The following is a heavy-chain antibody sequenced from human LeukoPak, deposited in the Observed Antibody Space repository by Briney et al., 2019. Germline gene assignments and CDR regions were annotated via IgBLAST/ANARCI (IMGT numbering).Heavy chain of an antibody. D-gene: IGHD3-22*01. J-gene: IGHJ4*02. V-gene: IGHV4-39*01. CDR3: AIGGSSGYSLLYYFDY. Sequence: SETLSLTCTVSGGSISSSSYYWGWIRQPPGKGVEWIGSIYYSGSTYYNPSLKSRVTISVDTSKNQFSLKLSSVTAADTAVYYCAIGGSSGYSLLYYFDYWGQGTLVTVSS. CDR2: IYYSGST. CDR1: GGSISSSSYY.